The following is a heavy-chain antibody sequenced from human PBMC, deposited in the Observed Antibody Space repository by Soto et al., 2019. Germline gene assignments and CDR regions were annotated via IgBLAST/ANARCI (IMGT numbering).Heavy chain of an antibody. CDR2: INPSGGST. CDR3: ARAVNSGSYEGGY. V-gene: IGHV1-46*03. CDR1: GYTFTSYY. J-gene: IGHJ4*02. D-gene: IGHD1-26*01. Sequence: QVQLVQSGAEVKKPGASVKVSCKASGYTFTSYYMHWVRQAPGQGLEWMGIINPSGGSTSYAQKFQGRVTRTRATSTRTVYMELSSLRSEDTAVYYCARAVNSGSYEGGYWGQGTLVTVSS.